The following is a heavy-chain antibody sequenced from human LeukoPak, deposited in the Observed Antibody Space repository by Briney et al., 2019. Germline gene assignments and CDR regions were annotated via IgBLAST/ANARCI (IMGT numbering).Heavy chain of an antibody. CDR3: AISTYYYESSGYSEHPFDY. D-gene: IGHD3-22*01. CDR2: IKHSGST. V-gene: IGHV4-34*01. J-gene: IGHJ4*02. Sequence: PSETLSLTCAVYGGSFSGYYWSWIRQPPGKGLEWIGEIKHSGSTNYNPSLKSRVTISVDTSKNQFSLKLSSVTAADAAVYYCAISTYYYESSGYSEHPFDYWGQATLVTV. CDR1: GGSFSGYY.